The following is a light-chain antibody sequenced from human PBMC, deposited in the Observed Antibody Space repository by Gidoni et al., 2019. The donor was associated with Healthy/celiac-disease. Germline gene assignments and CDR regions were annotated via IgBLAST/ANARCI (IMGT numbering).Light chain of an antibody. V-gene: IGKV1-39*01. Sequence: DLQMTQFPSSLSASVGDRVTITCRASQSISSYLNWYQQKPGKAPKLLIYAASSLQSGVPSRFSGSGSGTDFTLTISSLQPEDFATYYCQQSYSTPYTFXQXTKLEIK. J-gene: IGKJ2*01. CDR1: QSISSY. CDR2: AAS. CDR3: QQSYSTPYT.